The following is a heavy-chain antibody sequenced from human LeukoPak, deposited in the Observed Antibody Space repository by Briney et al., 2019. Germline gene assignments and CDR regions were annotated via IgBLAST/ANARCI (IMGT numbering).Heavy chain of an antibody. CDR2: MSYDGSNK. J-gene: IGHJ4*02. D-gene: IGHD3-10*01. Sequence: AGGSLRLSCAASGFTFSSYGMHWVRQAPGKGLEWVAVMSYDGSNKYYADSVKGRFTISRDNSKNTLYLQMNSLRAEDTAVYYCTKKAYYGSGSAFDYWGQGTLVTVSS. CDR1: GFTFSSYG. V-gene: IGHV3-30*18. CDR3: TKKAYYGSGSAFDY.